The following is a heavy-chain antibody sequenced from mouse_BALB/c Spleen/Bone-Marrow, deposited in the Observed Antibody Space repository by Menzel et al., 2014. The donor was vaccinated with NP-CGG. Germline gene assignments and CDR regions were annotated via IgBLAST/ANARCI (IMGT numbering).Heavy chain of an antibody. Sequence: EGKLVESGPDLVKPGASVKISCKASGYSFGGYYMHWGEQSHGKSLEWIGRVHPNNGGTSYNQKFKGKAILDVDMSSSTAYMEVRSLTSEDSAVYYCARYGSYVGGTMDYWGQGTSVTVSS. J-gene: IGHJ4*01. D-gene: IGHD1-1*02. CDR2: VHPNNGGT. CDR1: GYSFGGYY. CDR3: ARYGSYVGGTMDY. V-gene: IGHV1-26*01.